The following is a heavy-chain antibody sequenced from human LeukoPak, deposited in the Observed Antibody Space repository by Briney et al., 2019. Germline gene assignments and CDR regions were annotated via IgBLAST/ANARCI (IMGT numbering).Heavy chain of an antibody. CDR3: ARDYYDSSGYDAFDI. V-gene: IGHV3-64*01. Sequence: GGSLRLSCAASGFTFSSYAMHWVRQAPGKGLEYVSAISSNGGSTYYANSVKGRFTISRDNSKNTLYLQMNSLRAEDTAVYYCARDYYDSSGYDAFDIWGQGTMVTVSS. J-gene: IGHJ3*02. CDR1: GFTFSSYA. CDR2: ISSNGGST. D-gene: IGHD3-22*01.